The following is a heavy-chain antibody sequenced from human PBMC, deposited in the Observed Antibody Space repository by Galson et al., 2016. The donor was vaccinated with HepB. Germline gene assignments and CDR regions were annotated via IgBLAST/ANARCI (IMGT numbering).Heavy chain of an antibody. CDR1: GFTFSNYG. J-gene: IGHJ6*02. CDR2: IWYDGSKK. Sequence: SLRLSCAASGFTFSNYGMHWDRQAPGKGLEWVALIWYDGSKKYYAESVKGRLTISRDNSKNTLDLQMNSLRAEDTAVYYCARDGIPSPQDIGGRLPPPYYYGMDVWGQGTAVTVSS. V-gene: IGHV3-33*01. CDR3: ARDGIPSPQDIGGRLPPPYYYGMDV. D-gene: IGHD6-6*01.